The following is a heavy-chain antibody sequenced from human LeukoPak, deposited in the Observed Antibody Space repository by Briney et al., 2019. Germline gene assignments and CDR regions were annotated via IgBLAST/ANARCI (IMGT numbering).Heavy chain of an antibody. CDR1: GFTFSSYS. CDR2: ISSSSSYI. Sequence: GGSLRLSCAASGFTFSSYSMNWVRQAPGKGLEWVSSISSSSSYIYYADSVKGRFTISRDNAKNSLYLQMNSLRAEDTAVYYCARLPLVFWSVYFFDYGARGPLAPVS. CDR3: ARLPLVFWSVYFFDY. V-gene: IGHV3-21*01. D-gene: IGHD3-3*01. J-gene: IGHJ4*02.